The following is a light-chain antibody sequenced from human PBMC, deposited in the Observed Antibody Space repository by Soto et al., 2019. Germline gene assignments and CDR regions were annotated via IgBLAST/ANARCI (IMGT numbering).Light chain of an antibody. Sequence: EIVLTQSPCTLSLSPWERATLSCRASHSVSSSYLAWYQQKPGQAPRLLIFGSSSRATGVPDRFSGSGSGTVFTLTISRLEPEDFAVFYCQHYGTSPRKFGQGTKVDIK. CDR2: GSS. CDR3: QHYGTSPRK. CDR1: HSVSSSY. V-gene: IGKV3-20*01. J-gene: IGKJ1*01.